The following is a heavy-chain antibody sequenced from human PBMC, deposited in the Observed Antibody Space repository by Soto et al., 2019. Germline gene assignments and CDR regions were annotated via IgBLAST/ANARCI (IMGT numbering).Heavy chain of an antibody. Sequence: PXESLSPSCAATGFNIRANGVSWFRQAPGKGLEWVSSFASGADDTCYADSLEGRFTIARDKSKNTMYLQMNSLRAEDTALYYCAGHGGYSYLGQGTLVTVSS. CDR2: FASGADDT. J-gene: IGHJ4*02. D-gene: IGHD4-17*01. CDR1: GFNIRANG. V-gene: IGHV3-23*01. CDR3: AGHGGYSY.